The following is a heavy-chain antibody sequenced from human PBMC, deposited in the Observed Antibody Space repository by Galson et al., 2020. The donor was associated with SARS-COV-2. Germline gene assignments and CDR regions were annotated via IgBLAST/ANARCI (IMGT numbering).Heavy chain of an antibody. CDR1: GFSFSNYA. CDR2: ITGRGGAT. D-gene: IGHD5-12*01. CDR3: AKEAAYSGYAFDTFDI. J-gene: IGHJ3*02. Sequence: GESLKISCAASGFSFSNYALSWVRQAPGKGLEWVSVITGRGGATYYADSVRGRFIISRDNSKNTLYLHMDSLAAEDTAMYYCAKEAAYSGYAFDTFDIWGRGTVVTVSS. V-gene: IGHV3-23*01.